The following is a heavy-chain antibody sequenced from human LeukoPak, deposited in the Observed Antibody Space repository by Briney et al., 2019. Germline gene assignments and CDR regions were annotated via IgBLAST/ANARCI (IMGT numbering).Heavy chain of an antibody. V-gene: IGHV3-74*01. CDR1: GFTFSSYW. D-gene: IGHD1-14*01. CDR3: ASSLSRYHRAAFDI. J-gene: IGHJ3*02. Sequence: GGSLRLSCAASGFTFSSYWMHWVRQVPGKGLVWVSRIKSDGSRTSYADSVKGRFTVSRDNAKNTLYLQMNSLRAEDTAVYYCASSLSRYHRAAFDIWGQGTMVTVSS. CDR2: IKSDGSRT.